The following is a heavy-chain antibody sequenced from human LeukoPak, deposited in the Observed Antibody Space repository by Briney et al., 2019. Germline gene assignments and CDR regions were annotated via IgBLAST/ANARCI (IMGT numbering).Heavy chain of an antibody. CDR3: ARGSTAAGTSWFDP. D-gene: IGHD6-13*01. CDR2: IYYSGST. V-gene: IGHV4-39*07. J-gene: IGHJ5*02. Sequence: SETLSLTCTVSGGSISSYYWGWIRQPPGKGLEWIGSIYYSGSTYYNPSLKSRVTISVDTSKNQFSLKLSSVTAADTAVYYCARGSTAAGTSWFDPWGQGTLVTVSS. CDR1: GGSISSYY.